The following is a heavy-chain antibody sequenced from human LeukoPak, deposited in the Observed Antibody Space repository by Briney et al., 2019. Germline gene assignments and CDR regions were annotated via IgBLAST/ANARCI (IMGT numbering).Heavy chain of an antibody. CDR2: INAGNGNT. Sequence: GASVKVSCKASGYTFTSYAMHWVRQAPGQRLEWMGWINAGNGNTKYSQKFQGRVTITRDTSASTAYMELSSLRSEDTAVYYCAREDAIVPGVYYFDYWGQGTLVTASS. D-gene: IGHD2-8*02. CDR1: GYTFTSYA. V-gene: IGHV1-3*01. J-gene: IGHJ4*02. CDR3: AREDAIVPGVYYFDY.